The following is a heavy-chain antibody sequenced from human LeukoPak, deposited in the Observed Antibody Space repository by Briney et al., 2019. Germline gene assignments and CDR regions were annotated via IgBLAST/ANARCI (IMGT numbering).Heavy chain of an antibody. D-gene: IGHD6-6*01. J-gene: IGHJ3*01. CDR1: GFTFKGFW. V-gene: IGHV3-7*03. Sequence: GGSLRLSCAVSGFTFKGFWMSWSRQAPGKGREWVASINSDGSEGYYADVVKGRFTISRDNAKNSLYLQINSLRAEDTAVYYCARSSYSSSSSVWGQGTMVTVSS. CDR2: INSDGSEG. CDR3: ARSSYSSSSSV.